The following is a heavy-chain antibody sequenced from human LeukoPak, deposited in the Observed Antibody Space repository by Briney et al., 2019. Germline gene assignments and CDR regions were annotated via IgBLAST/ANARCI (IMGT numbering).Heavy chain of an antibody. V-gene: IGHV3-9*01. Sequence: GGSLRLSCAASGFTFDDYAMHWVRQAPGKGLEWVSGISWNSGSIGYADSVKGRFTISRDNAKNSLYLQMNSLRAEDTALYYCAKDSAEYYDSSGYYHYWGQGTLVTVPS. CDR3: AKDSAEYYDSSGYYHY. D-gene: IGHD3-22*01. J-gene: IGHJ4*02. CDR2: ISWNSGSI. CDR1: GFTFDDYA.